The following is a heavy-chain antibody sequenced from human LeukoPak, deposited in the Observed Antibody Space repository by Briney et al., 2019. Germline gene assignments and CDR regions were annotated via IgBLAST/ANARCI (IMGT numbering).Heavy chain of an antibody. J-gene: IGHJ4*02. Sequence: GGSLRLSCAASGFTFSQYWMSWVRQAPGKGLEWVSYISSSGSTIYYADSVKGRFTISRDNAKNSLYLQMNSLRAEDTGVYYCAKVPMLATIIDYWGQGTLVTVSS. V-gene: IGHV3-48*03. D-gene: IGHD5-24*01. CDR3: AKVPMLATIIDY. CDR2: ISSSGSTI. CDR1: GFTFSQYW.